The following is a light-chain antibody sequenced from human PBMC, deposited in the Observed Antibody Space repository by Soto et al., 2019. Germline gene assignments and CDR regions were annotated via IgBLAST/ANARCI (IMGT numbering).Light chain of an antibody. Sequence: QSALTQPPSVSGAPGQRVVISCTGSSSNIGAGYDVHWYQQLPGTAPKLLIYDTINRPSGVPDRFSGSKSGTSASLAITGLQAEDEADYHCQSYDSSLSSVFGGGTKLTVL. CDR1: SSNIGAGYD. CDR2: DTI. J-gene: IGLJ3*02. V-gene: IGLV1-40*01. CDR3: QSYDSSLSSV.